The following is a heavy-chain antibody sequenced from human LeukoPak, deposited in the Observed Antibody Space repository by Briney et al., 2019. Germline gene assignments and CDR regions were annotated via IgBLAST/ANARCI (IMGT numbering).Heavy chain of an antibody. V-gene: IGHV4-59*12. Sequence: PSETLSLTCTVSGGSISSYYWSWIRQPPGKGLEWIGSIYYSGSTYYNPSLKSRVTISVDTSKNQFSLKLSSVTAADTAVYYCARERGNWDYWGQGTLVTVSS. J-gene: IGHJ4*02. CDR2: IYYSGST. CDR3: ARERGNWDY. D-gene: IGHD1-20*01. CDR1: GGSISSYY.